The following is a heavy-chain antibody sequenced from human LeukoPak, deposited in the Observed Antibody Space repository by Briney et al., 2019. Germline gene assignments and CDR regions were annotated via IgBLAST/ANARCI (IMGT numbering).Heavy chain of an antibody. Sequence: AGGSLRLSCAASGFTLSSYSMNWVRQAPGKGLEWVSYISSSSSTIYYADSVKGRFTISRDNSKSTLYLQMNSLRAEDTAIYYCAKCPLLLWFGENYFDYWGQGTLVTVSS. CDR2: ISSSSSTI. D-gene: IGHD3-10*01. CDR1: GFTLSSYS. V-gene: IGHV3-48*01. J-gene: IGHJ4*02. CDR3: AKCPLLLWFGENYFDY.